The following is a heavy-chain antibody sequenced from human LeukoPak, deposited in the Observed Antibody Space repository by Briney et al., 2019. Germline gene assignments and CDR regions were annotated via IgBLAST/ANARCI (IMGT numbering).Heavy chain of an antibody. CDR3: AKLGDDIVVVPAALFDY. D-gene: IGHD2-2*01. CDR2: ISGSGGST. V-gene: IGHV3-23*01. CDR1: GGSFSGYY. Sequence: PASETLSLTCAVYGGSFSGYYWSWVRQAPGKGLEWVSAISGSGGSTYYADSVKGRFTIFRDNSKNTLYLQMDSLRAEDTAVYYCAKLGDDIVVVPAALFDYWGQGTLVTVSS. J-gene: IGHJ4*02.